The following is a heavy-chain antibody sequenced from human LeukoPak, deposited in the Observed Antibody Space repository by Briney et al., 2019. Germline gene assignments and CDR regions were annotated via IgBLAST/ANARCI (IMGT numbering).Heavy chain of an antibody. J-gene: IGHJ4*02. CDR1: GFSFSTYA. Sequence: GGSLRLSCAASGFSFSTYALSWVRQAPGKGLEWVSAISSSDDSTYYADSVKGRFTISRDISKTTLYLQMNSLRVEDTAIYYCVEDLSSGWYNPFDYWGQGTLVTVSS. CDR2: ISSSDDST. CDR3: VEDLSSGWYNPFDY. D-gene: IGHD6-19*01. V-gene: IGHV3-23*01.